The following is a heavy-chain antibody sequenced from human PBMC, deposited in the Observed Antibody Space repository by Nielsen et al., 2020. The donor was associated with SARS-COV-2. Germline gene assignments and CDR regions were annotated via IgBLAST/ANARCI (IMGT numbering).Heavy chain of an antibody. J-gene: IGHJ6*02. D-gene: IGHD2-2*01. CDR2: ISYDGSNK. Sequence: GGSLRLSCAASGFTFSSYAMHWVRQAPGKGLEWVAVISYDGSNKYYADSVKGRFTISRDNSKNTLYLQMNSLRAEDTAVYYCARDLRYCSSTSCYLWVGGMDVWGQGTTVTVSS. CDR3: ARDLRYCSSTSCYLWVGGMDV. CDR1: GFTFSSYA. V-gene: IGHV3-30*04.